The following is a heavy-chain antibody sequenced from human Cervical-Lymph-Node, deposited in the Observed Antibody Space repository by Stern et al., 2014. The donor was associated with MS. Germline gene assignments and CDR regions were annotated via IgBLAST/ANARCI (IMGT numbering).Heavy chain of an antibody. D-gene: IGHD1-26*01. J-gene: IGHJ3*02. Sequence: ESGPTLVKPTQTLTLTCTFSGFSLSTSGVGVGWIRQPPGKALEWLALIYWDDDKRYSPSLKSRLTITKDTSENQVVLKMTNMDAVDSATYYCAHEIVGGAFDIWGQGTMVNVSS. V-gene: IGHV2-5*02. CDR3: AHEIVGGAFDI. CDR2: IYWDDDK. CDR1: GFSLSTSGVG.